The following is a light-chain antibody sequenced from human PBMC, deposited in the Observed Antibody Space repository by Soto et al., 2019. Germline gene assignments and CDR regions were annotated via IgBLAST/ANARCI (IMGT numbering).Light chain of an antibody. CDR1: SSDVGGYNC. V-gene: IGLV2-11*01. CDR3: CSYAGTYTLWV. Sequence: QSALTQPRPVSGSPGQSVTISCTGTSSDVGGYNCVSWYQQHPGKAPKLMIYDVTKRPSGVPDRFSGSKSGDTASLTISGLQADDEADYYCCSYAGTYTLWVFGGGTKLTVL. CDR2: DVT. J-gene: IGLJ3*02.